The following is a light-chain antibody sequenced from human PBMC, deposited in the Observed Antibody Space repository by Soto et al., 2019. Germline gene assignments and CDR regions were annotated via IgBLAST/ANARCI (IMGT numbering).Light chain of an antibody. V-gene: IGLV2-14*03. CDR3: SSYVTSSTLDV. Sequence: QSVLTQPASVSGSAGQSITISCTGTSSDIGGYDYVSWYQHHPGKAPRLILYDVSNRPSGVSNRFSGSKSGNTASLTISGLQAEVEAEYYCSSYVTSSTLDVFRTGTKVTVL. CDR2: DVS. J-gene: IGLJ1*01. CDR1: SSDIGGYDY.